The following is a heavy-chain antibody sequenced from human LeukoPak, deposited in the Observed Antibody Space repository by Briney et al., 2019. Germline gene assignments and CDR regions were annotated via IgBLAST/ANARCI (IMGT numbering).Heavy chain of an antibody. V-gene: IGHV1-18*04. J-gene: IGHJ4*02. CDR2: ISAYNGNT. Sequence: ASVKVSCKASGYTFNVNYLRWVRQAPGHGLEWMGWISAYNGNTNYAQKLQGRVTMTTDTSTSTAYMELRSLRSDDTAVYYCARDKWQWLGLFDYWGQGTLVTVSS. CDR3: ARDKWQWLGLFDY. CDR1: GYTFNVNY. D-gene: IGHD6-19*01.